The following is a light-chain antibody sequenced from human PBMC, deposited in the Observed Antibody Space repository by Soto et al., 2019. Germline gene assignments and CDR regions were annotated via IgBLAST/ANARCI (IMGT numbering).Light chain of an antibody. CDR3: SSYTSSSSLG. J-gene: IGLJ2*01. CDR1: SSDIGGYDS. V-gene: IGLV2-14*01. CDR2: EVT. Sequence: QSALTQPASVSGSPGQSITISCTGTSSDIGGYDSVSWYQHHPGTAPKLMIYEVTNRPSGISNRFSGSKSGNTASLTISGLQAEDEADYYCSSYTSSSSLGFGGGTKLTVL.